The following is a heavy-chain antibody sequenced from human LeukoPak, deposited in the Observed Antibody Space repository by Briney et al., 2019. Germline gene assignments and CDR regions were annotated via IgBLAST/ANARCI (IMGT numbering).Heavy chain of an antibody. V-gene: IGHV3-23*01. CDR3: AREQSGTRGWYTVDY. D-gene: IGHD6-19*01. Sequence: GGSLRLSCAASGFTFSTYAITRVRQGPGMGLEWVSAIRPDGDRTYYANSVRGRFTISRDNSKDTVYLQINGLGVEDTAVYYCAREQSGTRGWYTVDYWGQGTLVTVSS. J-gene: IGHJ4*02. CDR2: IRPDGDRT. CDR1: GFTFSTYA.